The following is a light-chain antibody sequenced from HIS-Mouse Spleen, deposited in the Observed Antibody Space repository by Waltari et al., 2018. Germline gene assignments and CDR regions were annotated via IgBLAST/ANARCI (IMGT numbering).Light chain of an antibody. CDR3: NSRDSSGNHVV. CDR1: SLRSYY. J-gene: IGLJ2*01. Sequence: SSELTQDPAVSVALGQTVRITCPGDSLRSYYASWYQQKPGQAPVLVIHGKNNRPSGIPDRFSGSSSGNTASLTITGAQAEDEADYYCNSRDSSGNHVVFGGGTKLTVL. CDR2: GKN. V-gene: IGLV3-19*01.